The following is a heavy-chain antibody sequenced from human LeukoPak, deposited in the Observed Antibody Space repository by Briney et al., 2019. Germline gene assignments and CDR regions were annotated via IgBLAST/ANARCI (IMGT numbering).Heavy chain of an antibody. CDR2: INHSGST. CDR3: ARNSSGYQNYFDY. V-gene: IGHV4-34*01. D-gene: IGHD3-22*01. J-gene: IGHJ4*02. Sequence: SETLSLTCAVYGGSFSGYYWSWIRQPPGKGLEWIGEINHSGSTNYNPSLKSRVTISVDTSKNQFSLRLSSVTAADTAVYYCARNSSGYQNYFDYWGQGTLVTVSS. CDR1: GGSFSGYY.